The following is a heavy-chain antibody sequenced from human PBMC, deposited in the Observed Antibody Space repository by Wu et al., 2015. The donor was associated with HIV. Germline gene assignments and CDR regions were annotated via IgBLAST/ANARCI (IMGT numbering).Heavy chain of an antibody. D-gene: IGHD2-2*01. Sequence: QLVQSGADVRKPGASVKVSCKASGYTFTGHYIHWVRQAPGQGLEWMGWISVYSGNTNYAQKFQGRVTMTTDRSTSTAYMDLRSLGSDDTAVYYCARDEDTSCFHCPPSPSFDYWGQGTLVTVSS. V-gene: IGHV1-18*04. CDR3: ARDEDTSCFHCPPSPSFDY. CDR1: GYTFTGHY. CDR2: ISVYSGNT. J-gene: IGHJ4*01.